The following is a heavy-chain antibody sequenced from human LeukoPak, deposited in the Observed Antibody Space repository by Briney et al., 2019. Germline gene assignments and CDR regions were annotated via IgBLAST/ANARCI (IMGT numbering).Heavy chain of an antibody. CDR2: IDTYSGKT. CDR1: GYTYTTDG. D-gene: IGHD6-13*01. Sequence: ASVKVSCKASGYTYTTDGISWVRQAPGQGLEWMGWIDTYSGKTNYAQKFQGRVTMTSDTSTSTAYMELRSLRSDDTDVYYCARDRGIAEADSFDPWGQGTLVTVSS. J-gene: IGHJ5*02. CDR3: ARDRGIAEADSFDP. V-gene: IGHV1-18*01.